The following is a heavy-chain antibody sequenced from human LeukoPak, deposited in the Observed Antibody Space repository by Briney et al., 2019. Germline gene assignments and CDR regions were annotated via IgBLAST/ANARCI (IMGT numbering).Heavy chain of an antibody. D-gene: IGHD3-22*01. CDR2: ISAYNGNT. CDR3: ARDPISYYYDSSGAFDI. CDR1: GYTFTSYG. J-gene: IGHJ3*02. Sequence: ASVTVSCTASGYTFTSYGISWVRQAPGQGLEWMGWISAYNGNTNYAQKLQGRVTMTTDTSTSTAYMELRSLRSDDTAVYYCARDPISYYYDSSGAFDIWGQGTMVTVSS. V-gene: IGHV1-18*04.